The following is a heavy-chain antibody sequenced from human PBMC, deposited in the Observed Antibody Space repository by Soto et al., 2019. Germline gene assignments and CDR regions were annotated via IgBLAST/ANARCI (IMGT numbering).Heavy chain of an antibody. Sequence: GGSLRLSCAASGFTDRSNYMSWVRQDPGKGLEWVSVLYSGGSTYYADSVKGRFTISRDNSKNMLYLQMNILRAEDTAVYYCAREMPAVMTRCAFDILDQETMVAVSS. D-gene: IGHD2-2*01. V-gene: IGHV3-53*01. CDR2: LYSGGST. CDR1: GFTDRSNY. CDR3: AREMPAVMTRCAFDI. J-gene: IGHJ3*02.